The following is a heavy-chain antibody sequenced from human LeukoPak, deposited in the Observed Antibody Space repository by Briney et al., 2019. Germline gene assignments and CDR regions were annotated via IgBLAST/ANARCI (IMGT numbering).Heavy chain of an antibody. D-gene: IGHD1-26*01. CDR1: GGSLNSHI. V-gene: IGHV1-69*02. CDR3: ARVNLRGSQYNWFDH. CDR2: ITPVIDVS. J-gene: IGHJ5*02. Sequence: SVTVSFKASGGSLNSHIFTWVRQAPGQGLEWMGKITPVIDVSKYAQKFQGRLTITADKSTATVYMELSGLKSDDTAVYYCARVNLRGSQYNWFDHWGQGTLVTVSS.